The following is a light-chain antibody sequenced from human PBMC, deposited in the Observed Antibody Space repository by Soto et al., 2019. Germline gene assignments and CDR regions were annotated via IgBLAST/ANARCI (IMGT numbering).Light chain of an antibody. J-gene: IGKJ1*01. CDR3: QQYGSSGT. CDR1: QSVSSSY. CDR2: GAS. V-gene: IGKV3-20*01. Sequence: EIVLTQSPGTLSLSPGERATLSCRASQSVSSSYLAWYQPKPGKAPRLLIYGASSRATGIPDRLSGSGSGTDFTLTIRRLEPEDFAVYYCQQYGSSGTFGQGTKVDIK.